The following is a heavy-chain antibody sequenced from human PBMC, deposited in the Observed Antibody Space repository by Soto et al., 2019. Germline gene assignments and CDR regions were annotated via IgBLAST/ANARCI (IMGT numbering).Heavy chain of an antibody. D-gene: IGHD3-10*01. CDR1: GFTFDNYA. CDR2: ISWNSNTI. V-gene: IGHV3-9*01. CDR3: ARDSWTHPGSGSPYFDS. Sequence: EVQLVESGGGLVQPGRSLRLSCAASGFTFDNYAMHWVRQAPGKGLEWVSGISWNSNTIAYADSVKGRFTISRDNAKNSLYLHMNSLRGEDTAIYFCARDSWTHPGSGSPYFDSWGQGALVTVSS. J-gene: IGHJ4*02.